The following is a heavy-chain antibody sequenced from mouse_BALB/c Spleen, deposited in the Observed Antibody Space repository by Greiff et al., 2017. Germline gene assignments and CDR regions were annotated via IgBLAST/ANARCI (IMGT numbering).Heavy chain of an antibody. CDR1: GFTFSSYT. CDR3: ARLRYDAFDY. D-gene: IGHD2-14*01. V-gene: IGHV5-12-2*01. CDR2: ISNGGGST. Sequence: DVMLVESGGGLVKPGGSLKLSCAASGFTFSSYTMSWVRQTPEKRLEWVAYISNGGGSTYYPDTVKGRFTISRDNAKNTLYLQMSSLKSEDTAMYYCARLRYDAFDYWGQGTTLTVSS. J-gene: IGHJ2*01.